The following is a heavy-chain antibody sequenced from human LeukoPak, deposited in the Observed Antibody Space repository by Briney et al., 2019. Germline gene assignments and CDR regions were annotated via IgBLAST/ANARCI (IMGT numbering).Heavy chain of an antibody. CDR1: GYTFTGYY. D-gene: IGHD2-8*01. J-gene: IGHJ4*02. V-gene: IGHV1-2*02. Sequence: ASVKVSCKASGYTFTGYYMHRVRQAPGQGLEWMGWINPNSGGTNYAQKFQGRVTMTRDTSISTAYMELSRLRSDDTAVYYCAGGARMNGVPLDYWGQGTLVTVSS. CDR2: INPNSGGT. CDR3: AGGARMNGVPLDY.